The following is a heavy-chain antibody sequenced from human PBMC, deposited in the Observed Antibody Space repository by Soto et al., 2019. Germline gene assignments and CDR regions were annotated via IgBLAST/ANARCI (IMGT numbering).Heavy chain of an antibody. CDR3: VKLWFGELLYCMDV. CDR2: ISGSGGST. V-gene: IGHV3-23*01. D-gene: IGHD3-10*01. J-gene: IGHJ6*02. Sequence: EVQLLESGGCLVQPGGSLRLSCAASGVTFSSYAMSWVRQAPWKGLEWVSAISGSGGSTYYADSVKGRFTISRDNSKNTLYRQMNSLIAEDPAVYYCVKLWFGELLYCMDVCGQGTTVTVSS. CDR1: GVTFSSYA.